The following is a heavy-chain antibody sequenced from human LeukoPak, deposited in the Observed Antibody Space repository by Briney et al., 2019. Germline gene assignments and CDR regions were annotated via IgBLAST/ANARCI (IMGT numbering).Heavy chain of an antibody. V-gene: IGHV6-1*01. CDR3: ARISGYDYYNWFDP. CDR1: GDSVSSNSAA. D-gene: IGHD5-12*01. Sequence: SQTLSLTCAISGDSVSSNSAAWNWIRQSPSRGLEWLGRTYYRSKWYNDYAVSVKSRITINPDTSKNQFSLQLNPVTPEDTAVYYCARISGYDYYNWFDPWGQGTLVTVSS. J-gene: IGHJ5*02. CDR2: TYYRSKWYN.